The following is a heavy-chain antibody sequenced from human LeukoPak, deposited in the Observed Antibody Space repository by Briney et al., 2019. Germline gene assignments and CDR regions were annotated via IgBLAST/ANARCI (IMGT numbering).Heavy chain of an antibody. Sequence: ASVKVSCKASGYTFNKHDFTWVRQAPGQGLEWMGWISAYNGDTKYVQKFQGRVTLTTDTSASTAYMELRSLRSDDTAVYYCARDPSNTSGWSPYFDYWGQGALVTVSS. CDR3: ARDPSNTSGWSPYFDY. CDR1: GYTFNKHD. V-gene: IGHV1-18*04. CDR2: ISAYNGDT. J-gene: IGHJ4*02. D-gene: IGHD6-19*01.